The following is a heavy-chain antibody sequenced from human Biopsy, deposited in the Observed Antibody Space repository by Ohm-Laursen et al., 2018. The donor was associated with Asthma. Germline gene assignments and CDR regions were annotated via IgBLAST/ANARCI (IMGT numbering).Heavy chain of an antibody. D-gene: IGHD2-2*01. V-gene: IGHV1-69*13. CDR3: ARKAGSCISRTCYSLDF. J-gene: IGHJ4*02. CDR2: INSVFGTT. CDR1: GGTFNTYV. Sequence: EASVKSCKSLGGTFNTYVIGWVRQAPGQGLEWMGGINSVFGTTTYPQKFQDRVTITADDSTSTVYMELSSLRSEDTAVYYCARKAGSCISRTCYSLDFWGQGTLVTVSS.